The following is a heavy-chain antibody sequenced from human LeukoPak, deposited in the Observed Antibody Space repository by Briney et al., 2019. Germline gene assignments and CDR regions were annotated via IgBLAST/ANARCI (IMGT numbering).Heavy chain of an antibody. CDR3: ARKPIINNAWYYFDY. Sequence: SETLSLTCTVSGGSVGSGTYYWSWIRQSPGKGLEWIGNVYYSGSAYYNPSPKSRVTMSVDTSKNQFSLKLSSVTAADTAVYYCARKPIINNAWYYFDYWGQGTLVTVSS. CDR2: VYYSGSA. D-gene: IGHD1/OR15-1a*01. CDR1: GGSVGSGTYY. J-gene: IGHJ4*02. V-gene: IGHV4-39*07.